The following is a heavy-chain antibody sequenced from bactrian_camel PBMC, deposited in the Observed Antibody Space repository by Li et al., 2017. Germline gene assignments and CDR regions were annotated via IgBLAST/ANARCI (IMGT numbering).Heavy chain of an antibody. D-gene: IGHD2*01. CDR1: GYASSSYC. J-gene: IGHJ6*01. CDR3: AARGPYCYTKLSVRDFTY. V-gene: IGHV3S40*01. Sequence: VQLVESGGGSVQAGGSLRLSCVASGYASSSYCMGWLRQAPGKEREGIAGIYTGAPRTYYADSVKGRFTISQDNAKNTVYLQMNSLKPEDTATYYCAARGPYCYTKLSVRDFTYWGQGTQVTVS. CDR2: IYTGAPRT.